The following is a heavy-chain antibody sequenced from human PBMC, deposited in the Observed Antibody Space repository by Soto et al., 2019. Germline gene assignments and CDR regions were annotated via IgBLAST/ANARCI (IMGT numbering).Heavy chain of an antibody. CDR3: AREGGYSYGYCLDY. CDR2: IIPILGIA. V-gene: IGHV1-69*08. CDR1: GGTFSSYT. D-gene: IGHD5-18*01. J-gene: IGHJ4*02. Sequence: QVQLVQSGAEVKKPGSSVKVSCKASGGTFSSYTISWVRQAPGQGLEWMGRIIPILGIANYAQKFQGRVTITADKSTNTAYMELSSLRSEDTAVHYCAREGGYSYGYCLDYWGQGTLVTVSS.